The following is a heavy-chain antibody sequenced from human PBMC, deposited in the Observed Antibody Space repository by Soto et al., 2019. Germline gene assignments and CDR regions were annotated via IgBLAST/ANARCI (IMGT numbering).Heavy chain of an antibody. D-gene: IGHD1-20*01. V-gene: IGHV1-69*13. Sequence: GASVKVSCKASGGTFSSYAISWVRQAPGQGLEWMGGIIPIFGTANYAQKFQGRVTITADESTSTAYMELSSLISEDTAVYYCARDGVSLARYNWNHEDYFDYWGQGTLVTVSS. CDR1: GGTFSSYA. CDR3: ARDGVSLARYNWNHEDYFDY. CDR2: IIPIFGTA. J-gene: IGHJ4*02.